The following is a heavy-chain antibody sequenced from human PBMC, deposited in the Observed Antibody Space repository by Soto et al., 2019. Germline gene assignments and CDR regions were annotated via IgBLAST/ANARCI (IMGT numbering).Heavy chain of an antibody. CDR1: GYSFSSHA. D-gene: IGHD3-16*01. V-gene: IGHV1-69*06. CDR2: IIAVFGTP. CDR3: GRGGALSTSWYWGDGLDS. J-gene: IGHJ4*02. Sequence: QVQLEQSGSEVKKSGSSVKVSCKASGYSFSSHAITWVRQAPGQGLEWMGGIIAVFGTPSYALEFQGRVTISAEKSSKTSSPELRSLRTEDTAVSYCGRGGALSTSWYWGDGLDSWGQGTQVTVSS.